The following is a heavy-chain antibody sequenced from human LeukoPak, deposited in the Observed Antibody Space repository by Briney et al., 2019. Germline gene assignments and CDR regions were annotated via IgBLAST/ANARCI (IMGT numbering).Heavy chain of an antibody. J-gene: IGHJ4*02. CDR3: ARETRVAYYDILTGFTLTRYFDY. CDR1: GGSISSYY. Sequence: SETLSLTCTVSGGSISSYYWSWIRQPPGKGLEWIGYIYYSGSTNYNPSPKSRVTISVDTSKNQFSLKLSSVTAADTAVYYCARETRVAYYDILTGFTLTRYFDYWGQGTLVTVSS. D-gene: IGHD3-9*01. V-gene: IGHV4-59*08. CDR2: IYYSGST.